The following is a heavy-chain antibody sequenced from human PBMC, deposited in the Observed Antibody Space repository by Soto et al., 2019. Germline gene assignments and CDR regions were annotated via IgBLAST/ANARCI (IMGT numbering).Heavy chain of an antibody. Sequence: QLHQQQWGAGLLKPSETLSLTCAVYGGSFSGYFWNWIRQTPGKGLEWIGKVNHNGRNNYNPSLKSRVTISLDMSKNQISLKLTSVTAADTAVYYCARGGSSDWQVAFDFRGQGTMVTVSS. CDR3: ARGGSSDWQVAFDF. J-gene: IGHJ3*01. V-gene: IGHV4-34*02. D-gene: IGHD6-19*01. CDR2: VNHNGRN. CDR1: GGSFSGYF.